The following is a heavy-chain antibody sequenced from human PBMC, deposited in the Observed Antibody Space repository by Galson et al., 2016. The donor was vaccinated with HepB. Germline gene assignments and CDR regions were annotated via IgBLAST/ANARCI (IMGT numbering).Heavy chain of an antibody. CDR2: VYYSGST. CDR1: GGSVSSGSYY. V-gene: IGHV4-61*01. Sequence: LTCTVSGGSVSSGSYYWNWIRQPPEKGLEWIGHVYYSGSTNYNPSLKSRVSISIDTSKNQFSLKLSSVTAADTAVYYCAREIIVVPDDTYYYGLDVWGQGTTVTVSS. J-gene: IGHJ6*02. CDR3: AREIIVVPDDTYYYGLDV. D-gene: IGHD2-2*01.